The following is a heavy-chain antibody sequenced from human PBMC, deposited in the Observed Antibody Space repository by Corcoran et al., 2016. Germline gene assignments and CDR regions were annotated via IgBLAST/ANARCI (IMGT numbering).Heavy chain of an antibody. D-gene: IGHD3-10*01. J-gene: IGHJ4*02. V-gene: IGHV1-2*02. CDR2: INPNGGGT. CDR1: GYTFTGYY. CDR3: ARVKSYGFGELDF. Sequence: QVQLVQSGAEVKKPGASVKVTCKASGYTFTGYYMHWVRQAPGQGLVWMGWINPNGGGTNYAQKFQGRVTMTRDTSMSTAYMELSTLRSDDTAVYYCARVKSYGFGELDFWGQGTLVTVSS.